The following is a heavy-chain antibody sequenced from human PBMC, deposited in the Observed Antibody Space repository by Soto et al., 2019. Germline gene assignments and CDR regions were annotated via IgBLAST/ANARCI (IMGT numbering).Heavy chain of an antibody. D-gene: IGHD2-15*01. CDR3: ARGGYCSGGSCDFYYYYGMDV. CDR2: MNPNSGNT. Sequence: QVQLVQSGAEVKKPGASVKVSCKASGYTFTSYDINWVRQATGQGLEWMGWMNPNSGNTGYAQKFQGRVTMTRNTSISTAYMELSSLRSEDTAVYYCARGGYCSGGSCDFYYYYGMDVWGQGTTVTVSS. V-gene: IGHV1-8*01. J-gene: IGHJ6*02. CDR1: GYTFTSYD.